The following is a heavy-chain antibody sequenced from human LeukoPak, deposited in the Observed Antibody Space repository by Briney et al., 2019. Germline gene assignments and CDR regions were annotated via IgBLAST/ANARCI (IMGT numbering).Heavy chain of an antibody. V-gene: IGHV4-38-2*02. CDR1: GYSISSGYY. CDR3: ARGVFGVVIIPGAFDI. CDR2: IYYSGST. Sequence: SETLSLTCTVSGYSISSGYYWGWIRQSPGKGLEWIGSIYYSGSTYYNPSLKSRVTISVDTSKNQFSLKLSSVTAADTAVYYCARGVFGVVIIPGAFDIWGQGTMVTVSS. J-gene: IGHJ3*02. D-gene: IGHD3-3*01.